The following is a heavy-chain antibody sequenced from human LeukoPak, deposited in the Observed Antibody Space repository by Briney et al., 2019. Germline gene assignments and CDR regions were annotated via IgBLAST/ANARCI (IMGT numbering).Heavy chain of an antibody. CDR3: ARDRGTIVGAPDV. D-gene: IGHD1-26*01. J-gene: IGHJ6*02. Sequence: SETLSLTCTVSGGSISSYYWSWIRQPPGKGLEWIGYIYYSGSTNYNPSLKGRVTISVDTSKNQFSLKLSSVTAADTAVYYCARDRGTIVGAPDVWGQGTTVTVSS. V-gene: IGHV4-59*01. CDR2: IYYSGST. CDR1: GGSISSYY.